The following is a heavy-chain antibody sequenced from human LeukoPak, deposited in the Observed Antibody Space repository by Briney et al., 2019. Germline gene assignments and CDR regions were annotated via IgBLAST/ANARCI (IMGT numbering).Heavy chain of an antibody. Sequence: GGSLRLSCAASGFTFSSYGMHWVRQAPGKGLEWVSVIYSCGSTYYADSVKGRFTISRDNSKNTLYLQMNSLRAEDTAVYYCARGPRYYYGSGSYSLDYWGQGTLVTVSS. CDR3: ARGPRYYYGSGSYSLDY. V-gene: IGHV3-66*01. CDR2: IYSCGST. D-gene: IGHD3-10*01. J-gene: IGHJ4*02. CDR1: GFTFSSYG.